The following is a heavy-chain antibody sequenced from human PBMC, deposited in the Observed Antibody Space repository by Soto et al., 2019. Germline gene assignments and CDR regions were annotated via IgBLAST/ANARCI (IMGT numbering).Heavy chain of an antibody. V-gene: IGHV3-20*04. D-gene: IGHD3-9*01. CDR3: ARASYYDILTGYYQPYYFDY. J-gene: IGHJ4*02. CDR2: INWNGGST. Sequence: PGGSLRLSCAASGFTFSDYWMHWVRQAPGKGLEWVSGINWNGGSTGYADSVKGRFTISRDNAKNSLYLQMNSLRAEDTALYYYARASYYDILTGYYQPYYFDYWGQGTLVTVSS. CDR1: GFTFSDYW.